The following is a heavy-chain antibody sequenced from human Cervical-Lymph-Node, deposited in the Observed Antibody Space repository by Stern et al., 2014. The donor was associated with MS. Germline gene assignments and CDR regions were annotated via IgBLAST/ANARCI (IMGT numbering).Heavy chain of an antibody. J-gene: IGHJ4*02. CDR2: VSGSGSST. V-gene: IGHV3-23*04. D-gene: IGHD6-13*01. CDR3: AKLREPSSSSWYPFDY. CDR1: GFTFSSYA. Sequence: EVQLVESGGCLVQPGGSLRLSCAASGFTFSSYAMSWVLQAPGKGLEWVSAVSGSGSSTYYAASVKGRFTISRDNSKNTLYLQMNSLRDEDTAVYDCAKLREPSSSSWYPFDYWGQGTLVTVSS.